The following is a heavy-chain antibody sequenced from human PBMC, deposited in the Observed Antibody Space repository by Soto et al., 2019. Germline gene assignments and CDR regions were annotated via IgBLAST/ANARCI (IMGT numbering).Heavy chain of an antibody. CDR1: GFTFSSYG. J-gene: IGHJ4*02. CDR2: IWYDGSNK. D-gene: IGHD3-22*01. Sequence: GGSLRLSCAASGFTFSSYGMHWARQAPGKGLEWVAVIWYDGSNKYYADSVKGRFTISRDNSKNTLYLQMNSLRAEDTAVYYCARDRRDSSGYQLVGYFDYWGQGTLVTVSS. CDR3: ARDRRDSSGYQLVGYFDY. V-gene: IGHV3-33*01.